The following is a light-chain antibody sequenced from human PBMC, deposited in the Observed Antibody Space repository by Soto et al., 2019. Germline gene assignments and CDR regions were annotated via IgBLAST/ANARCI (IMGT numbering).Light chain of an antibody. J-gene: IGKJ4*01. V-gene: IGKV4-1*01. CDR1: QSVLYSSNNKNY. Sequence: DIVMTQSPDSLAVSLGERATINCKSSQSVLYSSNNKNYLAWYQQKPGQPPKLLIYWASTRESGVPDRFSGSGSGTDFTLPISSLQAEDVAVYYCQQYSSSPPTFGGGNKVEIK. CDR3: QQYSSSPPT. CDR2: WAS.